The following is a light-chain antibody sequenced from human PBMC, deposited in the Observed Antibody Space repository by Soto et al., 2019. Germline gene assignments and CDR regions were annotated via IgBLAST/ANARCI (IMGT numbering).Light chain of an antibody. CDR1: QGISTY. Sequence: DIQMTQSPSSLSASVGDRVTITCRASQGISTYLAWYQQKPGKVPKLLIYAASTLQSGVPSRFSGSGSGTEFTLTISSLQPDDVATYYCQKYNSAPWTFGQGTKVEIK. J-gene: IGKJ1*01. CDR3: QKYNSAPWT. CDR2: AAS. V-gene: IGKV1-27*01.